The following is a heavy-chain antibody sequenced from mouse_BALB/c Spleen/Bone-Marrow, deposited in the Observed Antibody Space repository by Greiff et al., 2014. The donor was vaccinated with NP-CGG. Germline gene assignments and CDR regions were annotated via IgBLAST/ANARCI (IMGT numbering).Heavy chain of an antibody. D-gene: IGHD2-4*01. CDR2: ISNGSSTI. CDR3: ARKGAMITHYYAMDY. CDR1: GFTFSSFG. Sequence: QLKESGGGLVQPGGARKLSCAASGFTFSSFGMHWVRQAPEKGLEWVAYISNGSSTIYYADTVKGRFTISRDNPKKTLFLQMTSLRSEDTAMYYCARKGAMITHYYAMDYWGQGTSVTVSS. V-gene: IGHV5-17*02. J-gene: IGHJ4*01.